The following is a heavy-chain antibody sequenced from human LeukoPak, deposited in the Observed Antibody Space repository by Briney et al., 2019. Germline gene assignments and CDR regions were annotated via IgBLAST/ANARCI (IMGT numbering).Heavy chain of an antibody. J-gene: IGHJ3*02. CDR3: ARLTRGIVATTKGAFDI. CDR1: GYSFTGYY. D-gene: IGHD5-12*01. V-gene: IGHV1-2*02. Sequence: ASVKVSCKASGYSFTGYYMHWVRQAPGQGLEWMAWINPNTGGTNYAQKFQGRVTMTRDTSISTAYMELSRLRSDDTAVYYCARLTRGIVATTKGAFDIWGQGTMVTVSS. CDR2: INPNTGGT.